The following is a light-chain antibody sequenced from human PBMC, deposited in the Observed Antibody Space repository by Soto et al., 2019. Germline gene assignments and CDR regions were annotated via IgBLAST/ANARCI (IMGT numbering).Light chain of an antibody. Sequence: ELVMTQSPATLSVSPGERATLSCRASQSVSSNLAWYQQKPGQAPRLLIYGASTRATGIPARFSGSGSGTEFTLTISSLQSEDFAVYYCQQYNNWPPLFGPGTKVDIK. CDR3: QQYNNWPPL. CDR2: GAS. J-gene: IGKJ3*01. CDR1: QSVSSN. V-gene: IGKV3-15*01.